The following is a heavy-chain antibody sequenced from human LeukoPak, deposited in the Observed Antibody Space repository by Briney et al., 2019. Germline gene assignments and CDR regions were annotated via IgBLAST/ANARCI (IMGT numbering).Heavy chain of an antibody. CDR2: INWNGGST. D-gene: IGHD3-3*01. V-gene: IGHV3-20*04. Sequence: PGGSLRLSCAASGFTFDDYGMSWVRQAPGKGLEWVSGINWNGGSTGYADSVKGRFTISRDNAKNSLYLQMNSLRAEDTALYYCARDTRSLLGFCSVGAFDNWGQGTMVTVSS. CDR3: ARDTRSLLGFCSVGAFDN. CDR1: GFTFDDYG. J-gene: IGHJ3*02.